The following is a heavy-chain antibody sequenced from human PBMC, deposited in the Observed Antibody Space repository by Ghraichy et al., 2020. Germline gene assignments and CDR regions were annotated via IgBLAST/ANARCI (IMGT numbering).Heavy chain of an antibody. CDR1: GFPFSTYA. J-gene: IGHJ4*02. V-gene: IGHV3-23*01. CDR3: AKYTMTIGPRQLDF. D-gene: IGHD6-6*01. Sequence: LSLTCAASGFPFSTYAMSWVRQAPGKGLEWVSGISRSGGDTNYADSVKGRFSISRDNSKNTLYLQMNSLRAEDTAVYYCAKYTMTIGPRQLDFWGQGTLVIVSS. CDR2: ISRSGGDT.